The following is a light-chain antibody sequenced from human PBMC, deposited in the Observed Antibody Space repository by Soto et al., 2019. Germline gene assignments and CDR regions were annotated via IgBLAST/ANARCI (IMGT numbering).Light chain of an antibody. Sequence: DIQLTQSPSFLSASVGDRVTITCRAGQGISSSLAWYQQNPGKAPKLLIYAASILQSGVPSRFSGSGSWTEFTLTINSLHPEDFAMYYCQQVNSFPPTFGQGTKLELK. V-gene: IGKV1-9*01. CDR3: QQVNSFPPT. CDR1: QGISSS. J-gene: IGKJ2*01. CDR2: AAS.